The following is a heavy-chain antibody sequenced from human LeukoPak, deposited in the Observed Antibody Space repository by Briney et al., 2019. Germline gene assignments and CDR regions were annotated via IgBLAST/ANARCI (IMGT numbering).Heavy chain of an antibody. CDR1: GYTFTSYD. D-gene: IGHD2-8*01. CDR3: ARGRTDCNNGVCYSNYYYMDV. Sequence: GASVKVSCKASGYTFTSYDINWVRQAPGQGLEWMGWMNPNTGHTGSAEQFQGRVTMTRNTSISTAYMELSSLKSEDTATYYCARGRTDCNNGVCYSNYYYMDVWGKGTTVTVSS. CDR2: MNPNTGHT. V-gene: IGHV1-8*01. J-gene: IGHJ6*03.